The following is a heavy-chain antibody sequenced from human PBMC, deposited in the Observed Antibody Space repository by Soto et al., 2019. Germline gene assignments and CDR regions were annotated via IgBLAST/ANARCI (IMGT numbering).Heavy chain of an antibody. J-gene: IGHJ6*02. CDR2: INSGGDDV. CDR1: GFTFRNYA. Sequence: EVQLLESGGGLIQPGGSLRLSCVASGFTFRNYAMSWVRQAPGKGLEWVPSINSGGDDVYYADSVRGRFTISRDNSKNTLCLQINSLRAEDTAVYYWAKPAQRWLVRGYGVDVWGQGTTVTVSS. D-gene: IGHD6-19*01. CDR3: AKPAQRWLVRGYGVDV. V-gene: IGHV3-23*01.